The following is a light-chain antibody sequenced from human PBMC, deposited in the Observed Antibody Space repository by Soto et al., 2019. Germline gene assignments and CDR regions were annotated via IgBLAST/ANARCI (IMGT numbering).Light chain of an antibody. CDR3: QQRSNWPPLYT. J-gene: IGKJ2*01. CDR2: DAS. V-gene: IGKV3-11*01. Sequence: EIVLTQSPATLSLSPGERATLSCRASQSVSTYLAWYQHKPGHAPRPLIYDASNRATGIPARFSGSGSGTDFTLTISSLEPEDFAVYYCQQRSNWPPLYTFGQGTKLEIK. CDR1: QSVSTY.